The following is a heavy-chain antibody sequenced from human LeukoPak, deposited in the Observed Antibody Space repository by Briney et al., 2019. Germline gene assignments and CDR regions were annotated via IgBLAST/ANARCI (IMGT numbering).Heavy chain of an antibody. CDR2: IYYSGST. Sequence: SETLSLPCTVSGGSISSYYWSWIGQPPGRGREWMGYIYYSGSTNYNPSLKSRVTISVDTSKNQFSLKLSPVTAADTAVYYCARGHYYDSSGSRDAFDIWGQGTMVTVSS. CDR1: GGSISSYY. D-gene: IGHD3-22*01. V-gene: IGHV4-59*01. CDR3: ARGHYYDSSGSRDAFDI. J-gene: IGHJ3*02.